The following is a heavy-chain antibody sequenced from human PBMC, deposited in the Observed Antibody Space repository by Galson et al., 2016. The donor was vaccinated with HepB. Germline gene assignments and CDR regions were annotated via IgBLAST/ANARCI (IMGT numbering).Heavy chain of an antibody. J-gene: IGHJ4*02. Sequence: SLRLSCAASGFNFISYGMHWVRQAPGKGLEWVAVTWFDGNYKDYAESVKGRITVSRDNTKNTLSLQLDSLRAEDPAVYHCARSREYFGSGSYLDYWGQGTLVIVSS. V-gene: IGHV3-33*01. D-gene: IGHD3-10*01. CDR1: GFNFISYG. CDR3: ARSREYFGSGSYLDY. CDR2: TWFDGNYK.